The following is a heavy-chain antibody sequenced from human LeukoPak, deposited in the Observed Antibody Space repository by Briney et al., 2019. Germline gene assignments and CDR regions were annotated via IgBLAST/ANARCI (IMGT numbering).Heavy chain of an antibody. CDR2: IYTSGST. V-gene: IGHV4-61*02. Sequence: SETLSLTCTVSGGSISSGSYYWSWIRQPAGKGLEWIGRIYTSGSTNYNPSLKSRVTISVDTSKNQFSLKLSSVTAADTAVYYCARESTTYYYGSGSYGSVGYWGQGTLVTVSS. CDR1: GGSISSGSYY. D-gene: IGHD3-10*01. J-gene: IGHJ4*02. CDR3: ARESTTYYYGSGSYGSVGY.